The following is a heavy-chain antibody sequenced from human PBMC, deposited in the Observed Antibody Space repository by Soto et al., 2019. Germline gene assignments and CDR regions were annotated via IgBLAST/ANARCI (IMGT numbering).Heavy chain of an antibody. J-gene: IGHJ5*01. V-gene: IGHV6-1*01. D-gene: IGHD3-16*01. CDR1: GDSVSSNDAT. CDR3: ARLIGHSWLDS. CDR2: TYYRSRWQN. Sequence: QVQLQQSGPGLVKPSQTLSLTCAISGDSVSSNDATWDWIRQSPSRGLEWLGRTYYRSRWQNDYEISVKIRITINPATSNNQVSLQLNCLTHEDTAVYYCARLIGHSWLDSWGQGTLVTVSS.